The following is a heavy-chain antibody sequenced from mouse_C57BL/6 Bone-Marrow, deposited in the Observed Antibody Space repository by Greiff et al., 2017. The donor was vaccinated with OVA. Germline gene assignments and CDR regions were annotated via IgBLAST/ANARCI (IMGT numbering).Heavy chain of an antibody. Sequence: VQLQQPGAELVRPGASVKVSCKASGYTFTSYWMHWVKQRPGQGLEWIGRIHPSDSDTNYNQKFKGKATLTVDKSSSTAYMQLNSLTSEDSAVYYCAITPAWLLRAMDYWGQGTSVTVSS. CDR1: GYTFTSYW. CDR2: IHPSDSDT. CDR3: AITPAWLLRAMDY. D-gene: IGHD2-3*01. J-gene: IGHJ4*01. V-gene: IGHV1-74*01.